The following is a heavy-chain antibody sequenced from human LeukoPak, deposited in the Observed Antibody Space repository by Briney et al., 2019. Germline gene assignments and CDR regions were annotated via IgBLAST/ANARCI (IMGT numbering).Heavy chain of an antibody. D-gene: IGHD6-13*01. CDR2: ISGSGCST. CDR1: GFTFSSYG. J-gene: IGHJ5*02. V-gene: IGHV3-23*01. CDR3: AKDPRSSWYP. Sequence: GGSLRLSCAASGFTFSSYGMSWVRQAPGKGLEWVSAISGSGCSTYYADSVKGRFTISRDNSKNTLYLQMNSLRAEDTAVYYCAKDPRSSWYPWGQGTLVTVSS.